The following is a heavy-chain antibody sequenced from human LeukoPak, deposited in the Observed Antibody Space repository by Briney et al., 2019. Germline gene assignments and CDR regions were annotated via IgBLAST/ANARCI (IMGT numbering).Heavy chain of an antibody. Sequence: GSLGLSLAASGFPFRWHAIPLGRQGPGKGVEGGAVILYYWSNKYYADSVKGRFTISRDNSKNTLYLQMNSLRAEDTAVYYCARDGDAANIVVVPAANDAFDIWGQGTMVTVSS. D-gene: IGHD2-2*01. CDR1: GFPFRWHA. J-gene: IGHJ3*02. CDR2: ILYYWSNK. CDR3: ARDGDAANIVVVPAANDAFDI. V-gene: IGHV3-30-3*01.